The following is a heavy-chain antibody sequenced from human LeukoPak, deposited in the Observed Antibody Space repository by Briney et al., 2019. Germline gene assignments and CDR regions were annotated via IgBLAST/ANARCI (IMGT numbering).Heavy chain of an antibody. Sequence: GGSLRLSCAASGFTFSNYAMSWVRQAPGKGLEWVSGIGGTGHFTYYADSVKGRFTVSRDNSKSTLYLQMNTLKAEDTAIYYCAKDLHGQGHDYWGQGTLVTVSS. CDR3: AKDLHGQGHDY. CDR2: IGGTGHFT. CDR1: GFTFSNYA. V-gene: IGHV3-23*01. D-gene: IGHD3/OR15-3a*01. J-gene: IGHJ4*02.